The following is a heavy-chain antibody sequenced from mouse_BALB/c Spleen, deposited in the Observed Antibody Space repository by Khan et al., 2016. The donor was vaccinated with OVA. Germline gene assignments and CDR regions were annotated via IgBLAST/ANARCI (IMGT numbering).Heavy chain of an antibody. Sequence: VQLQQSGAELAKPGASVKMSCKASGYTFSNYWIHWVKQRPGQGLEWIGYINPSSGHTYYNQTFNDKATLTTDKSSSTAYMHLSSLTSEDSAIYYSARDRIDYWGQGTTLTVSS. CDR1: GYTFSNYW. V-gene: IGHV1-7*01. CDR3: ARDRIDY. J-gene: IGHJ2*01. CDR2: INPSSGHT.